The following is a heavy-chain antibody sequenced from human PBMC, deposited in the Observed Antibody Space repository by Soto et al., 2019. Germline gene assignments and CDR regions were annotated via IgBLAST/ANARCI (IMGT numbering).Heavy chain of an antibody. CDR1: GGSVSSGSYY. D-gene: IGHD6-6*01. V-gene: IGHV4-61*01. J-gene: IGHJ5*02. CDR2: IYYSGST. Sequence: LSLTCTVSGGSVSSGSYYWSWIRQPPGKGLEWIGYIYYSGSTNYNPSLKSRVTISVDTSKNQFSLKLSSVTAADTAVYYCARDGGYSSSPYNWFDPWGQGTLVTVS. CDR3: ARDGGYSSSPYNWFDP.